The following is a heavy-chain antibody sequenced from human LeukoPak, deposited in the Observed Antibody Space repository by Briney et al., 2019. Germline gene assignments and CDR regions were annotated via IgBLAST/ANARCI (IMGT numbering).Heavy chain of an antibody. CDR2: ISGSGGSI. CDR3: AKVLRQWSHALVFDY. Sequence: GGSLRLSCAASGFTFSSYAMSWVRQSPGKGLEWVSVISGSGGSIYYADSVKDRFTISRDNSKDTLYLQMNSLRAEDTAIYYSAKVLRQWSHALVFDYWGQGTLVTVSS. D-gene: IGHD2-15*01. CDR1: GFTFSSYA. V-gene: IGHV3-23*01. J-gene: IGHJ4*02.